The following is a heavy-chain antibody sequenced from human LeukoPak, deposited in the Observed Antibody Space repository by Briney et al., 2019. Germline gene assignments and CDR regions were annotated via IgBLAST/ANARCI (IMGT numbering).Heavy chain of an antibody. CDR1: GYTFTCYY. V-gene: IGHV1-2*02. CDR3: ARSMYYYGSGSMDV. D-gene: IGHD3-10*01. CDR2: INPNSGGT. J-gene: IGHJ6*02. Sequence: ASVKVSCKASGYTFTCYYMHWVRQAPGQGLEWMGWINPNSGGTNYAQKFQGRVTMTRDTSISTAYMELSRLRSDDTAVYYCARSMYYYGSGSMDVWGQGTTVTVSS.